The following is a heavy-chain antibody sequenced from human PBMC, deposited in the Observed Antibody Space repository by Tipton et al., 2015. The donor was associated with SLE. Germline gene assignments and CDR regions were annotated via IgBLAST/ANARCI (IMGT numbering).Heavy chain of an antibody. CDR1: GYTFTSYD. Sequence: QLVQSGAEVKKPGASVKVSCKASGYTFTSYDINWVRQATGQGLEWMGWMNPNSGNTGYAQKFQGRVTMTRNTSVSTAYMELSSLSSEDTAVYYCARPTSYSGSTSYWYYMDVWGQGTTVTVSS. V-gene: IGHV1-8*02. D-gene: IGHD1-26*01. CDR2: MNPNSGNT. CDR3: ARPTSYSGSTSYWYYMDV. J-gene: IGHJ6*03.